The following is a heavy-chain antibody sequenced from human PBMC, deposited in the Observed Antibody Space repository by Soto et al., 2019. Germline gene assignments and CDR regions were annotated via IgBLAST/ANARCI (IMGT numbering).Heavy chain of an antibody. CDR3: ARGYCSGGSCYSVFDY. J-gene: IGHJ4*02. D-gene: IGHD2-15*01. CDR1: GYTFTSYD. Sequence: QVQLVQSGAEVKKPGASVKVSCKASGYTFTSYDINWVRQATGQGLEWMGWMNPNSGNTGYAQKFQGRVTMTRNTSISTAYMELSSMRSEDTAVYYCARGYCSGGSCYSVFDYWGQGTLVTVSS. V-gene: IGHV1-8*01. CDR2: MNPNSGNT.